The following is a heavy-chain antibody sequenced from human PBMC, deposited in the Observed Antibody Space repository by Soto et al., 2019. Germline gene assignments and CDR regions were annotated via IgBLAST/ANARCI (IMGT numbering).Heavy chain of an antibody. J-gene: IGHJ5*02. CDR1: GGSISSGDYY. D-gene: IGHD3-16*01. CDR3: ARYYDSLNPNWFDP. V-gene: IGHV4-30-4*01. CDR2: IYYSGST. Sequence: SATLSLTCTVSGGSISSGDYYWSWIRQPPGKGLEWIGYIYYSGSTYYNPSLKSRVTISVDTSKNQFSLKLSSVTAADTAVYYCARYYDSLNPNWFDPWGQGTLVTVSS.